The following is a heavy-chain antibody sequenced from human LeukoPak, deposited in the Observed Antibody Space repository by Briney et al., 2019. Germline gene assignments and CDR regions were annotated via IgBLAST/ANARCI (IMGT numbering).Heavy chain of an antibody. CDR2: IYWDDDE. J-gene: IGHJ4*02. CDR1: GFSLSASAVG. Sequence: SGPTLVQPTQSVTLTCTFSGFSLSASAVGVAWIRQPPGNALEWLALIYWDDDERYSPSLRSRLTITKDTPKNQVVLRMTNMDPVDTATYYCAHIGSYFGVVNIPDYSGPGILVTVSS. D-gene: IGHD3-3*01. V-gene: IGHV2-5*02. CDR3: AHIGSYFGVVNIPDY.